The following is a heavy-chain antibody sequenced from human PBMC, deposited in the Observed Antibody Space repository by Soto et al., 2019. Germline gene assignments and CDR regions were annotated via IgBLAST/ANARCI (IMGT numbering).Heavy chain of an antibody. J-gene: IGHJ4*02. V-gene: IGHV1-69*13. CDR1: GGTFSKNT. CDR3: ARQFDYDTSGYYYAY. CDR2: IMPVFGRP. Sequence: ASVKVSCKASGGTFSKNTISWVRQAPGQGLEWMGGIMPVFGRPNYAQKFQGRVTITADEYTRTAYMELSRLKSDDTAVYYWARQFDYDTSGYYYAYWGQGTQVTVSS. D-gene: IGHD3-22*01.